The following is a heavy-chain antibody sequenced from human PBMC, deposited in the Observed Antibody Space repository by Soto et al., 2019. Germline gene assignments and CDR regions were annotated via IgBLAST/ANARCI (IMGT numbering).Heavy chain of an antibody. CDR2: TNPNSGNT. V-gene: IGHV1-8*01. CDR1: GYTFSSYD. Sequence: GASVKVSCKASGYTFSSYDINWVRQATGLGLEWMGWTNPNSGNTGYAQKFRDRVTMTRNTSISTAYMELSSLISEDTAVYYCVRIRSWSSFDIWGQGTTVT. J-gene: IGHJ3*02. CDR3: VRIRSWSSFDI. D-gene: IGHD3-3*01.